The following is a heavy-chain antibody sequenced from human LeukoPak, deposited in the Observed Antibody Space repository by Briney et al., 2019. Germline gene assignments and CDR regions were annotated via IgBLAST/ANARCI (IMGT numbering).Heavy chain of an antibody. CDR1: GFTLSSFG. J-gene: IGHJ6*02. CDR2: ISYDGSNK. Sequence: HPGGSLRLSCAASGFTLSSFGMHWVRQAPGKGLEWVAVISYDGSNKYYADSVKGRFTISRDNSRNTLYLQMNSLRLEDTAVYYCGRLMGGYDSYFYGMDVWGQGTTVTVSS. CDR3: GRLMGGYDSYFYGMDV. D-gene: IGHD5-12*01. V-gene: IGHV3-30*03.